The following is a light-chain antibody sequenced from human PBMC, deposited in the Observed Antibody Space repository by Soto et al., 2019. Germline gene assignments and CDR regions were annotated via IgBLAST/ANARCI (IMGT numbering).Light chain of an antibody. Sequence: EVGLTHSPATLSLSPGERATLSCRASQSIGLAIAWYQHKPGQAPRLLIFDASQRATGIPARFRGSGSGTDFTLSISRLEPEDFAVYYCQQYGSSGTFGQGSKVDI. CDR3: QQYGSSGT. J-gene: IGKJ1*01. V-gene: IGKV3-11*01. CDR1: QSIGLA. CDR2: DAS.